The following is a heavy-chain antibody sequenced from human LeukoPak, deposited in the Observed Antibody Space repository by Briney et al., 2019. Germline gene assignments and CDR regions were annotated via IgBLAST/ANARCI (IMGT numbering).Heavy chain of an antibody. Sequence: ASVKVSCKASGGTFSSYAISWVRQAPGQGLEWMGGIIPIFGTANYAQKFQGRVTITADEFTSTAYMELSSLRSEDTAVYYCAQVRGRVYYYYMDVWGKGTTVTVSS. V-gene: IGHV1-69*01. CDR3: AQVRGRVYYYYMDV. J-gene: IGHJ6*03. D-gene: IGHD3-10*01. CDR2: IIPIFGTA. CDR1: GGTFSSYA.